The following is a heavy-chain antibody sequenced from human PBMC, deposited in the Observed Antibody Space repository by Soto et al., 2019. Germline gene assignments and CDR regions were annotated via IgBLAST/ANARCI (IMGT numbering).Heavy chain of an antibody. Sequence: EVQLVESGGGLIQPGGSLRLSCAASGFTVSSNYMSWVRQAPGKGLEWVSVIYSGGSTYYADSVKGRFTISRDNSKNTLYLQMNSLSAEDTAVYYCXRDRVESGYPEYFQHWGQGTLVTVSS. CDR1: GFTVSSNY. D-gene: IGHD3-22*01. CDR3: XRDRVESGYPEYFQH. V-gene: IGHV3-53*01. CDR2: IYSGGST. J-gene: IGHJ1*01.